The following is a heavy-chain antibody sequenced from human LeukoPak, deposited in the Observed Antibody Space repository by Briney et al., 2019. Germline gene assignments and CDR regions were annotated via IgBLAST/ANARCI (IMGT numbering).Heavy chain of an antibody. CDR2: IYYSGST. J-gene: IGHJ5*02. D-gene: IGHD5-18*01. CDR1: GGSISSYY. CDR3: ARGSHGRGYSYGHFDP. V-gene: IGHV4-59*01. Sequence: SETLSLTCTVSGGSISSYYWSWIRQPPGKGLEWIGHIYYSGSTNYNPSLKSRVTISVDTSKNQFSLKLSSVTAADTAVYYCARGSHGRGYSYGHFDPWGQGTLVTVSS.